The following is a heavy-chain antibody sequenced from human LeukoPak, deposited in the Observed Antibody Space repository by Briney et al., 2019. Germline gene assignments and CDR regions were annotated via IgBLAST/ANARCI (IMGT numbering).Heavy chain of an antibody. Sequence: PGGSLRLSCAASGFTFSSYSMNWIRQAPGKGLEWVSYISSSSSYTNYADSVKGRFTISRDNAKNSLYLQMNSLRAEDTAVYYCARDGGNYYGSGSYYNAVAFDIWGQGTMVTVSS. CDR2: ISSSSSYT. CDR3: ARDGGNYYGSGSYYNAVAFDI. J-gene: IGHJ3*02. CDR1: GFTFSSYS. D-gene: IGHD3-10*01. V-gene: IGHV3-21*05.